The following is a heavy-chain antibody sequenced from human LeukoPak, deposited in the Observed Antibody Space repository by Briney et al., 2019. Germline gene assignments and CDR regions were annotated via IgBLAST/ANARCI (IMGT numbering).Heavy chain of an antibody. J-gene: IGHJ4*02. CDR2: ISSSGMYI. V-gene: IGHV3-21*01. D-gene: IGHD5-24*01. Sequence: GGSLRLSCAASGFSFSSYSITWVRQAPGKGLEWVSSISSSGMYIYYADTMKGRFTISRDNAKNSASLQMTSLGAADTAVYYCAREGRAEIDYWGQGTLVTVSS. CDR1: GFSFSSYS. CDR3: AREGRAEIDY.